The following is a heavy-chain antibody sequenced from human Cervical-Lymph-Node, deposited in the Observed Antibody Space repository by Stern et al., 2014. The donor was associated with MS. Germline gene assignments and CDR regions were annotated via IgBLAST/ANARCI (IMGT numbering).Heavy chain of an antibody. D-gene: IGHD6-19*01. CDR2: IHWDGEK. CDR1: GFSLNTNGVG. J-gene: IGHJ4*02. Sequence: QVTLKESGPTMVKPTQTLTLTCTFSGFSLNTNGVGVGWIRHPPGKALEWLELIHWDGEKRYRPTLKSSLTITKDTSKNQVVFTMTNMDPVYTATYFCARRRVVESGSGWHFDYWGQGTLVTVSS. V-gene: IGHV2-5*02. CDR3: ARRRVVESGSGWHFDY.